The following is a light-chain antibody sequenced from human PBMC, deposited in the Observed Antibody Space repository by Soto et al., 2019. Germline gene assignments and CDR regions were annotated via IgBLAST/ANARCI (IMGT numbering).Light chain of an antibody. CDR3: QEYQSYSRR. J-gene: IGKJ1*01. Sequence: DIQMTQSPSTLSASIGDGVTITCRASQSISSWLAWYQQKPGKAPKLLIYDASSLESGVPSRFSGSGSGTEFTLTISSLKPDDFATYYCQEYQSYSRRFGQGTKVDIK. CDR2: DAS. V-gene: IGKV1-5*01. CDR1: QSISSW.